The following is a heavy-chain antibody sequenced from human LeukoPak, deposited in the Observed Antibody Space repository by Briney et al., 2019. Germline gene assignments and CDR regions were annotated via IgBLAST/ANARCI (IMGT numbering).Heavy chain of an antibody. CDR1: GLTFSSNS. V-gene: IGHV3-23*01. CDR3: AKDHTVGATFGVYFDY. Sequence: GGSLRLSCAASGLTFSSNSMSWVRQAPGKGLEWVSGISGSGGSIYYADSLKGRFTISKDNSKNTLYLQMNSLRAEDTAVYYCAKDHTVGATFGVYFDYWGQGTLVTVSS. J-gene: IGHJ4*02. D-gene: IGHD1-26*01. CDR2: ISGSGGSI.